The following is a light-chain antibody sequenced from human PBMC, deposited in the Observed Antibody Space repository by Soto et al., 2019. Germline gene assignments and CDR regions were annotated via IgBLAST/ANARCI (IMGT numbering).Light chain of an antibody. V-gene: IGKV1-12*01. J-gene: IGKJ3*01. CDR3: QQANSFPLT. CDR2: AAA. CDR1: QDIGSW. Sequence: DIPMTQSPSSVSASVGDRVTITCRASQDIGSWLGWYQQKPGKAPKLLIYAAASLQSGVPSRFSATFSGTEFTLTISSLQPEDLATYFCQQANSFPLTFGPGTKVDLK.